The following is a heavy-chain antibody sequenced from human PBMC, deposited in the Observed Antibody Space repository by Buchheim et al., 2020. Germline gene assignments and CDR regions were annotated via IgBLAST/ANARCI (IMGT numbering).Heavy chain of an antibody. Sequence: QVQLQQWGAGLLKPSETLSLTCAVYGGSFSGYYWSWIRQPPGKGLEWIGEINHSGSTNYNASLKSRVTISVDTYKTQSSLKLSSVTAADTAVYYCARGSWFDPWGQGTL. J-gene: IGHJ5*02. CDR1: GGSFSGYY. CDR2: INHSGST. V-gene: IGHV4-34*01. CDR3: ARGSWFDP.